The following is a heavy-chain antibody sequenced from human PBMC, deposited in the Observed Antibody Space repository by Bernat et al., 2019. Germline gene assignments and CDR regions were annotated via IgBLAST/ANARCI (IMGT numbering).Heavy chain of an antibody. CDR1: GFTFSSYG. D-gene: IGHD3-22*01. J-gene: IGHJ3*02. CDR2: ISYDGSNK. V-gene: IGHV3-30*18. CDR3: AKDFDSSPDAFDI. Sequence: QVQLVESGGGVVQPGRSLRLFCAASGFTFSSYGMHWVRQAPGKGLEWVAVISYDGSNKYYADSVKGRFTISRDNSKNTLYLQMNSLRAEDTAVYYCAKDFDSSPDAFDIWGQGTMVTVSS.